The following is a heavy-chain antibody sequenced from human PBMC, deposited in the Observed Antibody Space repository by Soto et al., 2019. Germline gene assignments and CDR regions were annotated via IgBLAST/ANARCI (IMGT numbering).Heavy chain of an antibody. J-gene: IGHJ4*01. CDR3: SRRDYSDY. Sequence: GGSLRLSCAASGFTFSSYWMNWVRQAPGKGLEWVASIKQDGSEKYYVDSMKGRFTISRDNAKNSLYLQMNSLRAEDTAMYYCSRRDYSDYWGQGILVTVPQ. CDR1: GFTFSSYW. V-gene: IGHV3-7*01. CDR2: IKQDGSEK.